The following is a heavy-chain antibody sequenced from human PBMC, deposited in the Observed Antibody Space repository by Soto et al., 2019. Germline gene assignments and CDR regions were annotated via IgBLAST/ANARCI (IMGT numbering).Heavy chain of an antibody. V-gene: IGHV3-30-3*01. J-gene: IGHJ4*02. D-gene: IGHD6-19*01. CDR2: ISYDGSNK. CDR3: ARDERWSPSSGWFDY. CDR1: GFTFSSYA. Sequence: GGSLRLSCAASGFTFSSYAMHWVRQAPGKGLEWVAVISYDGSNKYYAESVKGRFTISRDNSKNTLYLQMNSLRAEDKDVYYYARDERWSPSSGWFDYWGQGTLVTVSS.